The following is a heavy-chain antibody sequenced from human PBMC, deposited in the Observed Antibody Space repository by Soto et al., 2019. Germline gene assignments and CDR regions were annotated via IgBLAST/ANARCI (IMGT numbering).Heavy chain of an antibody. D-gene: IGHD3-3*01. CDR3: ARVPTYYDFWSGYSGGYYFDY. CDR1: GGSISSYY. J-gene: IGHJ4*02. Sequence: LSLPCTVYGGSISSYYWSWIRQPPGKGLEWIGYIYYSGSTNYNPSLKSRVTISVDTSKNQFSLKLSSVTAADTAVYYCARVPTYYDFWSGYSGGYYFDYWGQGTLVTVSS. V-gene: IGHV4-59*01. CDR2: IYYSGST.